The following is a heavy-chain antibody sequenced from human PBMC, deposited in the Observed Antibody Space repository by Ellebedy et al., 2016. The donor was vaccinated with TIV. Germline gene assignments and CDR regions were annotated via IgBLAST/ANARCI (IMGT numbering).Heavy chain of an antibody. J-gene: IGHJ6*02. V-gene: IGHV3-13*01. D-gene: IGHD3-16*01. CDR1: GFTFSSYD. CDR3: AREGLGEEDYYYYYYGMDV. Sequence: GESLKISCAASGFTFSSYDMHWVRQATGKGLEWVSAIGTAGDTYYPGSVKGRFTISRDNSKNTLYLQMNSLRAEDTAVYYCAREGLGEEDYYYYYYGMDVWGQGTTVTVSS. CDR2: IGTAGDT.